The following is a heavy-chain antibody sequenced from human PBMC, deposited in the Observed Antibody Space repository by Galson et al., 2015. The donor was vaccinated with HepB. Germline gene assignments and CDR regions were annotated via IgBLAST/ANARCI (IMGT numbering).Heavy chain of an antibody. CDR1: GFTFSDYY. CDR3: AKGTSHDGMDV. CDR2: ISSGSDYT. V-gene: IGHV3-11*06. D-gene: IGHD1-1*01. J-gene: IGHJ6*02. Sequence: SLRLSCAASGFTFSDYYMIWIRQAPGKGLGWVSYISSGSDYTNYADPVKGRFTISRDNAKDSLYLQMNSLRAEDTAVYYCAKGTSHDGMDVWGQGTTVTVS.